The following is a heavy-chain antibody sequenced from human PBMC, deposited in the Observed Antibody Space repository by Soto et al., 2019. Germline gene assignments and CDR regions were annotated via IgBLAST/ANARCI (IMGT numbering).Heavy chain of an antibody. CDR2: MNSDGRTT. Sequence: EVQLVESGGGLVQPGGSLRLSCAASGFNFGNNWMHWVRQATGKGLEWVSRMNSDGRTTNYADSVKGRFTVSRDNAKNTLYLQMNTLRAEDTAVYYCATAEVDYWGPVTLVTVSS. CDR3: ATAEVDY. V-gene: IGHV3-74*01. CDR1: GFNFGNNW. J-gene: IGHJ4*02.